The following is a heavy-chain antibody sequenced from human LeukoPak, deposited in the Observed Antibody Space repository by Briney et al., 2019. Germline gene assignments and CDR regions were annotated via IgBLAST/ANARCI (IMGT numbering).Heavy chain of an antibody. Sequence: PSETLSLTCTVSGGSISSGGYSWSWIRQHPGKGLEWIGYIYYSGSTYYNPSPKSRVTISVDTSKNQFSLKLSSVTAADTAVYYCARDTVTTYYYDSSGTVGAFDIWGQGTMVTVSS. V-gene: IGHV4-31*03. CDR2: IYYSGST. CDR3: ARDTVTTYYYDSSGTVGAFDI. J-gene: IGHJ3*02. CDR1: GGSISSGGYS. D-gene: IGHD3-22*01.